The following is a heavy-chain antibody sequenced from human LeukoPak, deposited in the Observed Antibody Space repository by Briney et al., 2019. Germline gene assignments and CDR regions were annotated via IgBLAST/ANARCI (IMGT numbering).Heavy chain of an antibody. CDR1: GFTFGNAW. D-gene: IGHD1-26*01. CDR2: IKSQTNGGTT. V-gene: IGHV3-15*01. Sequence: GGSLRLSCAASGFTFGNAWMTWVRQAPGKGLEWVGRIKSQTNGGTTDYAAPVKGRFTISRDDSKNTLSLQMNSLKSEDTAVYYCPTFHSGSNGEDYWGQGTLITVSS. CDR3: PTFHSGSNGEDY. J-gene: IGHJ4*02.